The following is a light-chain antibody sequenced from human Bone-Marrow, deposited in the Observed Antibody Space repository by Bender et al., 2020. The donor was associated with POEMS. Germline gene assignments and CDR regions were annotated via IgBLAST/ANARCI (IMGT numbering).Light chain of an antibody. CDR3: QSYDGSLSGSV. J-gene: IGLJ1*01. CDR2: EVS. CDR1: TSDIGASDY. V-gene: IGLV2-8*01. Sequence: QSALTQPPSASGSPGQSVTISCTGTTSDIGASDYISWYQRHPGKAPKLLIFEVSRRPSGVPDRFSGSKSGTSASLAITGLQAEDEADYFCQSYDGSLSGSVFGTGTKVTVL.